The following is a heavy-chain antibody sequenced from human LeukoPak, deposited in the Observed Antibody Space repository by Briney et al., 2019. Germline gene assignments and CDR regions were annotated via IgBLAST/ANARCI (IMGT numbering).Heavy chain of an antibody. CDR3: AELGITMIGGV. Sequence: GGSLRLSCAASGFTFADYAMHWVRQAPGKGLEWVSGISWNSGHKGYADSVKGRFTISRDNAKNSLYLQMNSLRAEDTAVYYCAELGITMIGGVWGKGTTVTISS. CDR1: GFTFADYA. V-gene: IGHV3-9*01. CDR2: ISWNSGHK. D-gene: IGHD3-10*02. J-gene: IGHJ6*04.